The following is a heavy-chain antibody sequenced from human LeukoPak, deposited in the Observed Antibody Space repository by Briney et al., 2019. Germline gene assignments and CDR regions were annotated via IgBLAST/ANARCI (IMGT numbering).Heavy chain of an antibody. CDR2: ISAYNGNT. V-gene: IGHV1-18*01. CDR3: ARLWYSYGAPYYYGMDV. D-gene: IGHD5-18*01. CDR1: GYTFTSYG. J-gene: IGHJ6*02. Sequence: ASVKVSCKASGYTFTSYGISWVRQAPGQGLEWMGWISAYNGNTNYAQKLQGRVTMTTDTSTSTAYMELRSLGSDDTAVYYCARLWYSYGAPYYYGMDVWGQGTTVTVSS.